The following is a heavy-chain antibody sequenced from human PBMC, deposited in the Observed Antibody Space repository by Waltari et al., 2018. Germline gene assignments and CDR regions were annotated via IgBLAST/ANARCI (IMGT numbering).Heavy chain of an antibody. V-gene: IGHV1-69*12. CDR3: ATSYSSSSRLDWFDP. J-gene: IGHJ5*02. D-gene: IGHD6-6*01. CDR1: GGTFSSYA. Sequence: QVQLVQSGAEVKKPGSSVKVSCKASGGTFSSYAISWVRRAPGQGLEWMGGIIPIFGTATYAQKCQGRVTITADESTSTAYMELSSLRSEDTAVYYCATSYSSSSRLDWFDPWGQGTLVTVSS. CDR2: IIPIFGTA.